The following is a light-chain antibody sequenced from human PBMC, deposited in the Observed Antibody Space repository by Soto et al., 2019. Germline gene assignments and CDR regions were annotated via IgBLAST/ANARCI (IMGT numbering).Light chain of an antibody. CDR1: QSVSSN. CDR2: GAS. J-gene: IGKJ1*01. Sequence: EILITQSPATLSVSPGERATLSCRASQSVSSNLAWYQQTPGQAPRLVIYGASTRANGIPARFSGSGSGTEFTLTLRSLQSEDFAVYYCQQYNNWHPWTFGQGTKVDIK. CDR3: QQYNNWHPWT. V-gene: IGKV3-15*01.